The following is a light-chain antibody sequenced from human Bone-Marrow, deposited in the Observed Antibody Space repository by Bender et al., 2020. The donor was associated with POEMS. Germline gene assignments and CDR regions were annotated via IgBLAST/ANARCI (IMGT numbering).Light chain of an antibody. V-gene: IGLV2-14*01. CDR3: SSYTTRSTVI. J-gene: IGLJ2*01. Sequence: QSALTQPASVSGSPGQSITISCTGTSSDVGGYNYVSWFQQHPGKAPKLMIYDVSKRPSVVSNRFSGSKSGNTASLTISGLQAEDEADYYCSSYTTRSTVIFGGGTKLTVL. CDR2: DVS. CDR1: SSDVGGYNY.